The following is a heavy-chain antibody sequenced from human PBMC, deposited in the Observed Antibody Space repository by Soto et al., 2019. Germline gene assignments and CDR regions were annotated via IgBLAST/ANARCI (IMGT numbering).Heavy chain of an antibody. CDR2: IHHSGNT. Sequence: QVQLQESGPGLVKPSQTLSLTCIVSGDSITSGNYYWSWIRQHPGKGLEWIVYIHHSGNTYYIPSLNTRLSLSMDTSKNQFSLQLSSVTAADTALYYCARPNYDIFTGLSGFDIWGQGTMVTVSS. V-gene: IGHV4-31*03. D-gene: IGHD3-9*01. CDR1: GDSITSGNYY. J-gene: IGHJ3*02. CDR3: ARPNYDIFTGLSGFDI.